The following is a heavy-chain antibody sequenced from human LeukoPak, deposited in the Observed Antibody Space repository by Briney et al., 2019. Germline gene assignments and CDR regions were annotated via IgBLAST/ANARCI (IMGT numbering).Heavy chain of an antibody. D-gene: IGHD3-10*01. J-gene: IGHJ4*02. Sequence: SQTLSLTCAISGDSVSSNSAAWNWIRQSPSRGLEWLGRTYYRSKWYNDYAVSVKSRITINPDTSKNQFSLQLNSVTAADTAVYYCSSRGAEVSEGINSFSPFDYWGQGTLVTVSS. CDR1: GDSVSSNSAA. V-gene: IGHV6-1*01. CDR2: TYYRSKWYN. CDR3: SSRGAEVSEGINSFSPFDY.